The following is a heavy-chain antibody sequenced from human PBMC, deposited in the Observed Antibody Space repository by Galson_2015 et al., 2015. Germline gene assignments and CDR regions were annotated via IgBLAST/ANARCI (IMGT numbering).Heavy chain of an antibody. CDR2: IYYDGSKQ. Sequence: SLRLSCAASEFTFTNYWMNWVRQAPGKGLEWVAVIYYDGSKQYYADSVKGRFAISRDNSKNTLYLQMDSLRAEDTAVYYCTSGASYGDSVKSDNWFDPWGQGILVTVSS. D-gene: IGHD4-17*01. J-gene: IGHJ5*02. V-gene: IGHV3-33*08. CDR3: TSGASYGDSVKSDNWFDP. CDR1: EFTFTNYW.